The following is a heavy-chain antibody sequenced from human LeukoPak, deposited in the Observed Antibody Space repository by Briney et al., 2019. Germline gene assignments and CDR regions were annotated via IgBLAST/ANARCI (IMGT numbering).Heavy chain of an antibody. CDR2: ISWNSGSI. Sequence: PGGSLRLSCAASGFTFDDYAMHWVRQAPGKGLEWVSSISWNSGSIGYADSVKGRFTISRDNAKNSLYLQMNSLRAEDTALHYCAKDDCSSTSCSVDYWGQGTLVTVSS. D-gene: IGHD2-2*01. CDR3: AKDDCSSTSCSVDY. J-gene: IGHJ4*02. CDR1: GFTFDDYA. V-gene: IGHV3-9*01.